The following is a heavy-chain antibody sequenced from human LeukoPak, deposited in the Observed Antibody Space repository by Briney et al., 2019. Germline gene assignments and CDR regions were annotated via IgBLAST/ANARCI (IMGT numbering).Heavy chain of an antibody. CDR2: IKGDGSEK. J-gene: IGHJ4*02. V-gene: IGHV3-7*01. CDR3: ARDFDY. CDR1: GFTFSRFW. Sequence: PGGSLRLSCAATGFTFSRFWISWVRQAPGKGLEWVANIKGDGSEKNYVDSVKGRFTISRDNAKNSLYLQMNSLRAEDTAVYYCARDFDYWGQGTLVTVSS.